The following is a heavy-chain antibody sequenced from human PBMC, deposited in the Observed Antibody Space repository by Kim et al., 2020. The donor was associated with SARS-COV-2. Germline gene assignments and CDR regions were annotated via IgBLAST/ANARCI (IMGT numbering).Heavy chain of an antibody. J-gene: IGHJ6*02. CDR3: ARDVNPYGMDV. CDR2: NP. Sequence: NPTYAQGFTGLFVFSVNTSVSTAYLQINSLKAEDSAVYYCARDVNPYGMDVWGQGTTVTVSS. V-gene: IGHV7-4-1*02.